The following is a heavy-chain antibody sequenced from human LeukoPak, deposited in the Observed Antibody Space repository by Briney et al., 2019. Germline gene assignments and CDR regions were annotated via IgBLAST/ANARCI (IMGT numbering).Heavy chain of an antibody. J-gene: IGHJ5*02. CDR2: IYTGAST. CDR1: GLTVSVSR. CDR3: ARGRFGES. Sequence: GRSLRPSCAASGLTVSVSRMSCARQPPGNGLDWVSIIYTGASTCYADFVKGRFTISRDNSKNTLYLQMNSLRAEDTAVYYCARGRFGESWGQGTLVTVSS. V-gene: IGHV3-53*01. D-gene: IGHD3-10*01.